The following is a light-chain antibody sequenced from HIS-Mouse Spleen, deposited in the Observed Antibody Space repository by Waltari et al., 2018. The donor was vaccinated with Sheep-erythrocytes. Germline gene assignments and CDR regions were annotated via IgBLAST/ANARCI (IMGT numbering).Light chain of an antibody. CDR2: DVS. J-gene: IGLJ1*01. Sequence: QSALTQPRSVSGSPGQSVTISCTGTSRDVGGYNYFPWYQQHPGNAPNLMIYDVSKRPSGVPDRFSGSKSGNTASLTISGLQAEDEADYYCCSYAGSYNHVFGTGTKVTVL. CDR1: SRDVGGYNY. V-gene: IGLV2-11*01. CDR3: CSYAGSYNHV.